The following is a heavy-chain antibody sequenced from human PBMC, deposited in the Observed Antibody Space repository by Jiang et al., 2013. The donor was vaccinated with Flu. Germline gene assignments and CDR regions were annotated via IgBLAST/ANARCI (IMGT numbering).Heavy chain of an antibody. V-gene: IGHV5-10-1*01. CDR1: GYDFNNYD. Sequence: GAEVKKPGESLKISCKTSGYDFNNYDIAWVRQKPGAGLEWMGKIDTSDSSGDYNPSFQGHISISSDESTSTVYLQWTSLNASDTAKYYCARHTPGQTHYYGMDVWGKGTTVTVSS. CDR2: IDTSDSSG. CDR3: ARHTPGQTHYYGMDV. D-gene: IGHD2-15*01. J-gene: IGHJ6*04.